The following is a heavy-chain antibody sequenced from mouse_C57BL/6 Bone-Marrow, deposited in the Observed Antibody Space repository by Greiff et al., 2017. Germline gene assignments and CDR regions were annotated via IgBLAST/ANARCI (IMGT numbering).Heavy chain of an antibody. J-gene: IGHJ4*01. CDR2: IDPSDSYT. Sequence: QVQLQQPGAELVMPGASVKLSCKASGYTFTSYWMHWVKQRPGQGLEWIGEIDPSDSYTNYNQKFKGKSTLTVDKSSSTADMQLSSLTSEDSAVYYCAREGDHAMDYWGQGTSVTVSS. CDR3: AREGDHAMDY. CDR1: GYTFTSYW. V-gene: IGHV1-69*01.